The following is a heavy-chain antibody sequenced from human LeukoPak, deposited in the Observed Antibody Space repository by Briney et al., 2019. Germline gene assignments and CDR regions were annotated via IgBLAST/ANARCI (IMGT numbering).Heavy chain of an antibody. J-gene: IGHJ4*02. Sequence: GGSLRLSCAASGFTFSRHAMSWVRQAPGKGLEWVSTISGSGGSTYSADSVKGRFTISRDNSKNTLYLQMNSLRAEDTALYYCASPYYYASGSFDVWGQGTLVTVSS. CDR3: ASPYYYASGSFDV. CDR2: ISGSGGST. V-gene: IGHV3-23*01. D-gene: IGHD3-10*01. CDR1: GFTFSRHA.